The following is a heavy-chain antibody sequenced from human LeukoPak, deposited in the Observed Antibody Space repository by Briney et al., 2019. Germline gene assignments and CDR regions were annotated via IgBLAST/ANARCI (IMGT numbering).Heavy chain of an antibody. CDR3: ARSLMIYDVDYYYYMDV. J-gene: IGHJ6*03. CDR2: LIPIFGTP. V-gene: IGHV1-69*05. Sequence: ASVTVSCKASGGTFSNDAITWVRQAPGQGLEWMGGLIPIFGTPNYAQKFQGRVTITTDESATTAYMELSSLRSEDTAVYYCARSLMIYDVDYYYYMDVWGKGTTVIVSS. CDR1: GGTFSNDA. D-gene: IGHD2-8*01.